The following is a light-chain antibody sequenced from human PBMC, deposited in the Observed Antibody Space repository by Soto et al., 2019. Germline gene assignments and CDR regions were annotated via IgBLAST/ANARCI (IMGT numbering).Light chain of an antibody. CDR1: SSNIGAEYD. CDR2: GDN. V-gene: IGLV1-40*01. CDR3: QSYDSSLTTFV. Sequence: QSVLTQPPSVSGAPGQRVAISCTGSSSNIGAEYDVHWYQQLPGTAPKRLIYGDNNRPSGVPDRFSGPKSGTSASLAITGLQPEDEADYYCQSYDSSLTTFVFGTGTKVTV. J-gene: IGLJ1*01.